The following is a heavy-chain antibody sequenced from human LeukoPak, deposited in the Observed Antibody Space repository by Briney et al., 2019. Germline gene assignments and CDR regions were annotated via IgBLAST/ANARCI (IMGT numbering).Heavy chain of an antibody. Sequence: PSQTLSLTCTVSGDSVSSGNYYWTWIRQPAGKGLEWIGRIHTSRDTNYNPSLKSRVTMSLDTSRNQFSLNLNSVTAADTAVYYCARDQSSSFSNWFDPWGQGTLVTVSS. J-gene: IGHJ5*02. CDR2: IHTSRDT. CDR3: ARDQSSSFSNWFDP. CDR1: GDSVSSGNYY. D-gene: IGHD2-2*01. V-gene: IGHV4-61*02.